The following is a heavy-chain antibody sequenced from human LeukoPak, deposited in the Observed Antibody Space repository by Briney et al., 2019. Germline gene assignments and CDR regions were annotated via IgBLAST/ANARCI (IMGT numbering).Heavy chain of an antibody. Sequence: GASVKVSCKASGGTFSSYAINWVRQAPGQGLEWMGGIIPILATANYAQKFQGRVTITADESTRTAHMELSSLTSEDTAVYYCARGETLNYYYYMDVWGKGTTVTISS. CDR2: IIPILATA. CDR1: GGTFSSYA. V-gene: IGHV1-69*13. J-gene: IGHJ6*03. CDR3: ARGETLNYYYYMDV.